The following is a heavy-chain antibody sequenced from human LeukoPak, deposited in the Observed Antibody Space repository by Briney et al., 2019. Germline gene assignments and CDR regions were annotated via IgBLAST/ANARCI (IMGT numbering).Heavy chain of an antibody. CDR2: ISYDGSNK. J-gene: IGHJ4*02. CDR3: ARDPQGPEDY. Sequence: GGSLRLSCAASGFTSSSYAMHWVRQAPGKGQEWVAVISYDGSNKYYADSVKGRFTISRDNSKNTLYLQMNSLRAEDTAVYYCARDPQGPEDYWGQGTLVTVSS. CDR1: GFTSSSYA. V-gene: IGHV3-30*04.